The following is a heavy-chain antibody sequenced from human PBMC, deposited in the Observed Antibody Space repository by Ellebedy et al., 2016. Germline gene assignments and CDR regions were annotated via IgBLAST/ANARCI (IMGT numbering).Heavy chain of an antibody. CDR3: AKEVPFREAMGPFDY. J-gene: IGHJ4*02. Sequence: GESLKISXAASGFTFSSYAMSWVRQAPGKGLEWVSAISGSGGSTYYADSVKGRFTISRDNSKNTLYLQMNSLRAEDTAVYYCAKEVPFREAMGPFDYWGQGTLVTVSS. CDR1: GFTFSSYA. CDR2: ISGSGGST. V-gene: IGHV3-23*01. D-gene: IGHD5-18*01.